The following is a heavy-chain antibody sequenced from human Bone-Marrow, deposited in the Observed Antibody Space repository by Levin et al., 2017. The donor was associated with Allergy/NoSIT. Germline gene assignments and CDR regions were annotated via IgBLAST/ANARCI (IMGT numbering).Heavy chain of an antibody. CDR1: GGSISNYY. J-gene: IGHJ3*02. CDR2: IYSSGST. D-gene: IGHD4-17*01. CDR3: ARGNQGNYGDPTPDS. Sequence: SQTLSLTCTVSGGSISNYYWSWIRQPPGKALDWIGNIYSSGSTNYNHSLKSHVTISEDTSKNQLSLNLNPVTAADTAVYYCARGNQGNYGDPTPDSWGQGTMVTVSS. V-gene: IGHV4-59*01.